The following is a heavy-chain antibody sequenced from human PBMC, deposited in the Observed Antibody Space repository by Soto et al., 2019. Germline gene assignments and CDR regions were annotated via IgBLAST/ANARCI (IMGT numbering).Heavy chain of an antibody. CDR2: ISAYNGNT. CDR1: GYTFTSYG. V-gene: IGHV1-18*01. D-gene: IGHD3-16*02. Sequence: QVQLVQSGAEVKKPGASVKVSCKASGYTFTSYGISWVRQAPGQGLEWMGWISAYNGNTNYAQKLQGRVTMTTDTSTRTAYMELRSLRSDDTAVYYCARDSGDYDYIWGSYRVVWFDPWGQGTLVTVSS. CDR3: ARDSGDYDYIWGSYRVVWFDP. J-gene: IGHJ5*02.